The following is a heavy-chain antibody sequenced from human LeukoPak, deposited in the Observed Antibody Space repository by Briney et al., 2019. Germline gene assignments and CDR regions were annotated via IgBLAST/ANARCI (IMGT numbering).Heavy chain of an antibody. CDR3: ARDGGYCSSTRCDYDAFDI. J-gene: IGHJ3*02. Sequence: GGSLRLSCAASGFTFSSYSMNWVRQAPGNGLEWVSSISSSSSYIYYADSVKGRFTISRDNAKNSLYLQMNSLRAEDTAVYYCARDGGYCSSTRCDYDAFDIWGQGTMVTVSS. V-gene: IGHV3-21*01. D-gene: IGHD2-2*01. CDR1: GFTFSSYS. CDR2: ISSSSSYI.